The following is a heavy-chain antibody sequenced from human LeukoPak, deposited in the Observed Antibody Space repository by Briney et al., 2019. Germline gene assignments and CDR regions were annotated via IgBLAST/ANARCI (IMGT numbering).Heavy chain of an antibody. D-gene: IGHD3-16*01. CDR2: ITTKATSYAT. CDR3: TTFNRGHH. CDR1: GFTFSDCD. J-gene: IGHJ5*02. Sequence: PGGSLKLSCATSGFTFSDCDMHWVRQASGKELEWVGRITTKATSYATTYGASLKGRFTISRDDSDNRAYLQMNSLRTEDTAVYYCTTFNRGHHWGQGALVTVSS. V-gene: IGHV3-73*01.